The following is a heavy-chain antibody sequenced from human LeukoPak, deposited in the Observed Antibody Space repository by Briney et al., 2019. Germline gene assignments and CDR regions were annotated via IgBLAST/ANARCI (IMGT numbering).Heavy chain of an antibody. CDR3: ASELRDRNYDFEY. CDR1: GFTFSTYA. Sequence: GRSLRLSCAASGFTFSTYAMHWVRQAPGEGLEWVAFISYDGGEKYYPDYVKGRFTISRDNSKNTLYLQINSLISEDTAVYYCASELRDRNYDFEYWGQGTLVTVSS. J-gene: IGHJ4*02. V-gene: IGHV3-30*04. D-gene: IGHD4-11*01. CDR2: ISYDGGEK.